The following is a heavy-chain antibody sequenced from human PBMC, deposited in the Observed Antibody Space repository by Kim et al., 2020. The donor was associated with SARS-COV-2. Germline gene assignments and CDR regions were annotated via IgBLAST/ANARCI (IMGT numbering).Heavy chain of an antibody. CDR3: ARAGSSYDFSPYNWFDP. Sequence: RKGRVTRSVDTSKNQFSLKLSSVTAADTAVYYCARAGSSYDFSPYNWFDPWGQGTLVTVSS. J-gene: IGHJ5*02. D-gene: IGHD5-12*01. V-gene: IGHV4-34*01.